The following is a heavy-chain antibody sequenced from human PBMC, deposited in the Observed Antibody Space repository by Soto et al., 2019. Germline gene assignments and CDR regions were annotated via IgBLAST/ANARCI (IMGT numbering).Heavy chain of an antibody. CDR1: GGSISSGGYY. V-gene: IGHV4-31*03. Sequence: ASETLSLTCTVSGGSISSGGYYWNWIRQHPGKGLEWIGYIYYSGSTYYNPSLKSRVTISVDTSKNQFSLKLSSVTAADTAVYYCARGGYNYVKPWGQGTLVTVSS. D-gene: IGHD5-18*01. J-gene: IGHJ4*02. CDR3: ARGGYNYVKP. CDR2: IYYSGST.